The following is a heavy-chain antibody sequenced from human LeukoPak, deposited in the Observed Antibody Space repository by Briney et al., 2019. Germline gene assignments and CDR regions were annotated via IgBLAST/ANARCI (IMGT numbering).Heavy chain of an antibody. Sequence: SETLSLTCTVSGGSISSYYWSWIRQPPGKGLEWIGYIYYSGSTNYNPSLKSRVTISVDTSKNQFSLKLSSVTAADTAVYYCARKAAAGPSFDYWGQGTLVTVSS. D-gene: IGHD6-13*01. CDR2: IYYSGST. CDR3: ARKAAAGPSFDY. V-gene: IGHV4-59*08. J-gene: IGHJ4*02. CDR1: GGSISSYY.